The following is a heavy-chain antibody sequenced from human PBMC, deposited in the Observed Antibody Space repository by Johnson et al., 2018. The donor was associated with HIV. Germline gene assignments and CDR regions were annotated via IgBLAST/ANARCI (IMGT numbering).Heavy chain of an antibody. D-gene: IGHD3-10*01. Sequence: VQLVESGGGLVQSRRSLRLSCAASGFTFNVHRMNWVRQAPGKGLEWVTNIKEDGSEKYHVDPVKGRFTISRDNAKKSLYLGLNSLRAEDTAVYCCAGDSTPWGGDLVGYGFYIWGQGTMVIVSS. CDR2: IKEDGSEK. CDR3: AGDSTPWGGDLVGYGFYI. J-gene: IGHJ3*02. V-gene: IGHV3-7*05. CDR1: GFTFNVHR.